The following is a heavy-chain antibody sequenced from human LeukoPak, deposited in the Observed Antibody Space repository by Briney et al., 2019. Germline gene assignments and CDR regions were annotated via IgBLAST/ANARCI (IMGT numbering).Heavy chain of an antibody. J-gene: IGHJ4*02. D-gene: IGHD1-26*01. CDR2: IYYSGST. V-gene: IGHV4-59*01. CDR3: ARDSEGGSYYEG. Sequence: SETLSLTCTFSGGSISSYYWSWIRQPPGKGLEWIGYIYYSGSTNYNPSLKSRVTISVDTSKNQFSLKLSSVTAADTAVYYCARDSEGGSYYEGWGQGTLVTVSS. CDR1: GGSISSYY.